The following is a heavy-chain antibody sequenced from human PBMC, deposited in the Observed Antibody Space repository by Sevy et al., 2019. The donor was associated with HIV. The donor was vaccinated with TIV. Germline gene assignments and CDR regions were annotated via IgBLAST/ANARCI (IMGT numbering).Heavy chain of an antibody. Sequence: GGSLRLSCEVSGFTFGNYWMSWVRQAPGKGLEWVANIKEDGSDKYSADSVERRFTISRDNAKNSLFLQMNNLGADDTAVYYCARRNYQDSGTYYGYYYMDVWGKGTTVTVSS. D-gene: IGHD3-10*01. V-gene: IGHV3-7*01. J-gene: IGHJ6*03. CDR1: GFTFGNYW. CDR3: ARRNYQDSGTYYGYYYMDV. CDR2: IKEDGSDK.